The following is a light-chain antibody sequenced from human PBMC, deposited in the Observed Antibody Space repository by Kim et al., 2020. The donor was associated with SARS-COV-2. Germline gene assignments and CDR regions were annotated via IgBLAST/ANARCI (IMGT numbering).Light chain of an antibody. Sequence: PGQPLTIPCTGTSSDVSKYKYVSWYQQHPGKAPKLIISEVSKRPAGVPDRFSGSKSGNTASLTISGLQAEDEADYYCCAYAGTYYIFGTGTKVTVL. CDR1: SSDVSKYKY. CDR2: EVS. CDR3: CAYAGTYYI. V-gene: IGLV2-11*01. J-gene: IGLJ1*01.